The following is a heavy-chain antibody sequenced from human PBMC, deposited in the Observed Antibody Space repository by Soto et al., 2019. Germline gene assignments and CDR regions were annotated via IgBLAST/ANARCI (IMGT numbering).Heavy chain of an antibody. CDR3: ARGSLYSSSADGTGLGGFDY. CDR1: GGTFSSYT. CDR2: IIPILGIA. D-gene: IGHD6-6*01. V-gene: IGHV1-69*02. J-gene: IGHJ4*02. Sequence: ASVKVSCKASGGTFSSYTISWVRQAPGQGLEWMGRIIPILGIANYAQKFQGRVTITADKSTSTAYMELSSLRSEDTAVYYCARGSLYSSSADGTGLGGFDYWGQGTLVTVSS.